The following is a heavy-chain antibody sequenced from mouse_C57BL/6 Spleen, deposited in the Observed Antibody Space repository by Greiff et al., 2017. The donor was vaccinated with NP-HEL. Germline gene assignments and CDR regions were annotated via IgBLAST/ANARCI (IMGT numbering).Heavy chain of an antibody. CDR2: INPNNGGT. Sequence: VQLQQSGPELVKPGASVKISCKASGYTFTDYYMNWVKQSHGKSLEWIGDINPNNGGTRYNQKFKGKATLTVDKSSSTAYMELRSLTSEDSAVYYCARRKTYYSNYPYAMDYWGQGTSVTVSS. CDR3: ARRKTYYSNYPYAMDY. D-gene: IGHD2-5*01. V-gene: IGHV1-26*01. CDR1: GYTFTDYY. J-gene: IGHJ4*01.